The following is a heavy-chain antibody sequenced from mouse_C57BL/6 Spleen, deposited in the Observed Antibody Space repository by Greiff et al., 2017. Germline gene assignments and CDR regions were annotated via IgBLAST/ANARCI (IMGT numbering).Heavy chain of an antibody. CDR1: GYTFTSYW. CDR3: ARDYSNYVLLDY. V-gene: IGHV1-52*01. Sequence: LQQPGAELVRPGSSVKLSCKASGYTFTSYWMHWVKQRPIQGLEWIGNIDPSDSETHYNQKFKDKATLTVDKSSSTAYMQLSSLTSEDSAVYYCARDYSNYVLLDYWGQGTTLTVSS. CDR2: IDPSDSET. D-gene: IGHD2-5*01. J-gene: IGHJ2*01.